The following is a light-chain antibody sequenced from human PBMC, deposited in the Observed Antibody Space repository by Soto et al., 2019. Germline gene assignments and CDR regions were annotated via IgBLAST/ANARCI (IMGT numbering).Light chain of an antibody. Sequence: DIQMTQSPSTLPASVGDTVTFTCRASQTVSTYLNWYLLKPGKAPKLLIYGASSLQSGVPSRFSANGSATEFALTISGLRPEDSAAFYCQQSYKTPRTFGQGSRLEIK. CDR2: GAS. CDR3: QQSYKTPRT. CDR1: QTVSTY. J-gene: IGKJ2*01. V-gene: IGKV1-39*01.